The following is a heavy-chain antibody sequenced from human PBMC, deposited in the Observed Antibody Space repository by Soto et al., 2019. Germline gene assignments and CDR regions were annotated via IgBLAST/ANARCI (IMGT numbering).Heavy chain of an antibody. Sequence: VQVLESGGGLVQPGGSLRLSCSVSGFAFGGFTMTWVRQAPGKGLEWVSSISGSAARTSYADPLQGRFTISRDNSKSTLYFQMNSLIVEDTTEYYCTRGGVGTTGSCDFWGQGTLVAVSS. V-gene: IGHV3-23*01. CDR2: ISGSAART. CDR3: TRGGVGTTGSCDF. CDR1: GFAFGGFT. D-gene: IGHD6-13*01. J-gene: IGHJ4*02.